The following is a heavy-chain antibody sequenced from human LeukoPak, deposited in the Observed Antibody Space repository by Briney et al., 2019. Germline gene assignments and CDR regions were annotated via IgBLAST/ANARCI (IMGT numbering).Heavy chain of an antibody. CDR2: IDWDDDK. J-gene: IGHJ5*02. V-gene: IGHV2-70*04. CDR3: ARIVAYCSGGSCYDGGFDP. D-gene: IGHD2-15*01. CDR1: GFSLSTSGMR. Sequence: SGPTLVNPTQTLTLTCTFSGFSLSTSGMRVSWIRQPPGKALEWLARIDWDDDKFYITSLKTRLTISKDTSKNQVVLTMTNMDPVDTATYYCARIVAYCSGGSCYDGGFDPWGQGTLVTASS.